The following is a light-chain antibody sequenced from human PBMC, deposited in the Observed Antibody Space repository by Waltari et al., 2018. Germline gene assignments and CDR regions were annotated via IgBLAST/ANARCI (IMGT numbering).Light chain of an antibody. CDR1: SRHNNYI. CDR2: LEGSGRE. J-gene: IGLJ2*01. V-gene: IGLV4-60*03. Sequence: QPVLTQSSSASASLGSSVKLTCTLTSRHNNYIIAWHQQQPGKAPRFLMKLEGSGRENKGGGVPDCFSGSRSWACPYLTLSNLQAGEGGDYYCETWDTNTGVFGGGTKLTV. CDR3: ETWDTNTGV.